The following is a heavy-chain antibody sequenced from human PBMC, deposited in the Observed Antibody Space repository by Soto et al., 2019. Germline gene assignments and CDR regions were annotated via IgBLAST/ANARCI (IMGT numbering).Heavy chain of an antibody. D-gene: IGHD2-21*02. Sequence: PGVFLKIPCQCSGYRFTSYLIVLVRPLPGKGLEWMGIIYPGDSDTRYSPSFQGQVTISADKSISTAYLQWSSLKASDTAMYYCARLAYCGGDCYDNWFDPWGQGTLVTVS. J-gene: IGHJ5*02. CDR2: IYPGDSDT. CDR1: GYRFTSYL. CDR3: ARLAYCGGDCYDNWFDP. V-gene: IGHV5-51*01.